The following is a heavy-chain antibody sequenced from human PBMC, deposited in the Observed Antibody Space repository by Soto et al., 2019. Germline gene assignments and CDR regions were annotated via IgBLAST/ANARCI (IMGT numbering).Heavy chain of an antibody. J-gene: IGHJ6*02. Sequence: QVQLVQSGAEVKKPGSSVKVSCKASGGTFSSYAISWVRQAPGQGLEWMGGIIPIFGTANYAQKFQGRVTITADESTSTAYMELSSLRSEDTAVYYCARATAMVRPLHYYYCMDVWGQGTTVTVSS. CDR2: IIPIFGTA. D-gene: IGHD5-18*01. CDR1: GGTFSSYA. V-gene: IGHV1-69*01. CDR3: ARATAMVRPLHYYYCMDV.